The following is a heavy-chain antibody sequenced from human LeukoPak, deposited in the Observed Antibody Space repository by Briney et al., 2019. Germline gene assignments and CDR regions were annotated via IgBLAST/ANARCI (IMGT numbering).Heavy chain of an antibody. V-gene: IGHV1-18*04. CDR2: ISTYDGFT. CDR1: SYTFTNYG. CDR3: ARVMTSTTSIHMDV. Sequence: ASVKVSCKASSYTFTNYGITWVRQAPGQGLEWMGWISTYDGFTKYAQKFQGRVTMTTDTSTSTAYMELMSLRSDDTAVYYCARVMTSTTSIHMDVWGEGTTVTVSS. D-gene: IGHD2-2*01. J-gene: IGHJ6*03.